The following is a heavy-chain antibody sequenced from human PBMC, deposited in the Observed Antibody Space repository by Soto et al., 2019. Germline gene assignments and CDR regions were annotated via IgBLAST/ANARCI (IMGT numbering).Heavy chain of an antibody. Sequence: VSLRLSCAASGFTFSSSYMNWVRQAPGKGLEWVATIKQDGSERYYVDSVQGRFTISRDDAKNSLYLQMNSLRAEDTAVYYCATLYDFWSGYFEYWGQGTLVTVSS. D-gene: IGHD3-3*01. CDR3: ATLYDFWSGYFEY. V-gene: IGHV3-7*01. J-gene: IGHJ4*02. CDR1: GFTFSSSY. CDR2: IKQDGSER.